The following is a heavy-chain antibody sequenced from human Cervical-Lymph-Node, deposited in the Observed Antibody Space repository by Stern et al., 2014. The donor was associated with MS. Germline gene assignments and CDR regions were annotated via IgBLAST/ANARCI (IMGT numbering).Heavy chain of an antibody. J-gene: IGHJ4*02. D-gene: IGHD4-23*01. CDR1: GDTFSRNG. V-gene: IGHV1-69*01. Sequence: QVQLVQSGAEAKKPGSSVRVSCNISGDTFSRNGISWVRQAPGQGLEWLGATVPIVGRSNYAQKLRGRLTITADDSTKTAYMELSSLTSEDTAVYYCAQEHHGGNFHSWGQGTLVIVSS. CDR3: AQEHHGGNFHS. CDR2: TVPIVGRS.